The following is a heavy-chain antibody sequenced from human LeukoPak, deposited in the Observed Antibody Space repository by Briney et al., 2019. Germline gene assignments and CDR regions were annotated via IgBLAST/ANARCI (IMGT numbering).Heavy chain of an antibody. D-gene: IGHD2-21*02. CDR1: GFTFSSYA. Sequence: GGSLRLSCAASGFTFSSYAMHWVRQPPGKGLEWVAVISYDGSNKYYADSVKGRFTISRDNSKNTLYLQMNSLRAEDTAVYYCAGTYCGGDCYAAAFDIWGQGTMVTVSS. CDR2: ISYDGSNK. CDR3: AGTYCGGDCYAAAFDI. J-gene: IGHJ3*02. V-gene: IGHV3-30*01.